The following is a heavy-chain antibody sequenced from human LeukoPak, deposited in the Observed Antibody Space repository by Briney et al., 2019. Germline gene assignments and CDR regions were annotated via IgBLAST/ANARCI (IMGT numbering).Heavy chain of an antibody. CDR2: ISYDGSNK. J-gene: IGHJ4*02. CDR1: GFTFSSCG. CDR3: AKDDPGDYVLDY. V-gene: IGHV3-30*18. Sequence: GGSLRLSCAASGFTFSSCGMHWVRQAPGKGLEWVAVISYDGSNKYYADSVKGRFTISRDNSKNTLYLQMNSLRAEDTAVYYCAKDDPGDYVLDYWGQGTLVTVSS. D-gene: IGHD4-17*01.